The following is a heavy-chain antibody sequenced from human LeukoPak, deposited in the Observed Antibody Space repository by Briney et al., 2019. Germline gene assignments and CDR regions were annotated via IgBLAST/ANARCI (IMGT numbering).Heavy chain of an antibody. V-gene: IGHV4-59*02. CDR1: GASVSSHY. CDR2: VSYSGGT. Sequence: SETLSLTCTVSGASVSSHYWNWIRQPPGKGLEWIGYVSYSGGTNYNPSLKSRVTISLDTSKDQFSLRLNSVTAADTAVYYCARLSTYYDFWSPLDYWGQGTRVTVSS. J-gene: IGHJ4*02. D-gene: IGHD3-3*01. CDR3: ARLSTYYDFWSPLDY.